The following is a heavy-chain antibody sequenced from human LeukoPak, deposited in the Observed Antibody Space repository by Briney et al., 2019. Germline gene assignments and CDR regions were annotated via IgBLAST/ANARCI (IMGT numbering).Heavy chain of an antibody. J-gene: IGHJ4*02. CDR2: ISGTYTST. V-gene: IGHV3-23*01. D-gene: IGHD6-13*01. CDR1: GFTFNIFG. CDR3: AKGHSSSWSIFDY. Sequence: AGGSLRLSCAASGFTFNIFGMSWVRQAPGKGLEWVSSISGTYTSTYYADSVKGRFTISRDNSKNTLYLQMNSLRADDTAVYHCAKGHSSSWSIFDYWGQGTLVTVSS.